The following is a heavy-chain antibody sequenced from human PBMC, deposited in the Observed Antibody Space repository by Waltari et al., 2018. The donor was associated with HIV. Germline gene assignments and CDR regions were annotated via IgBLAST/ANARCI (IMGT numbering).Heavy chain of an antibody. D-gene: IGHD3-22*01. Sequence: EVQLVESGGGLIQPGGSLRLACAASGFAVIHHYMSWFRQAPGKGLEWVSLIYSNATTYYADSVKGRFTISRDNSKNTLYLQMNSLRADDTAVYFCATVLVRTSWVITTAPFDYWGQGTLVTVSS. CDR1: GFAVIHHY. CDR3: ATVLVRTSWVITTAPFDY. V-gene: IGHV3-53*01. J-gene: IGHJ4*02. CDR2: IYSNATT.